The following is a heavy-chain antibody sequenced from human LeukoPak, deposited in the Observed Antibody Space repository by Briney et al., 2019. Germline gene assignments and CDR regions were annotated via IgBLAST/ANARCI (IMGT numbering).Heavy chain of an antibody. CDR3: ARDLLKWDY. CDR1: GFTFSSYA. V-gene: IGHV3-23*01. CDR2: ISGSGGST. Sequence: PGGSLRLSCAASGFTFSSYAMTWVRQAPGKGLEWVSTISGSGGSTYYADSVKGRFTISRDNSKNTLYLQMNSLRAEDTAVYYCARDLLKWDYWGQGTLVTVYS. J-gene: IGHJ4*02. D-gene: IGHD2-8*01.